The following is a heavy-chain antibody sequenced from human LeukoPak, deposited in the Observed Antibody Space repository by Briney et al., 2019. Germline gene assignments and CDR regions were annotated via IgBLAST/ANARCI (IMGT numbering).Heavy chain of an antibody. J-gene: IGHJ4*02. D-gene: IGHD5/OR15-5a*01. CDR3: AKPHIRMSTVCFFDS. V-gene: IGHV3-23*01. CDR2: IGVRGDDT. CDR1: GFTFSSYV. Sequence: PGGSLRLSCAASGFTFSSYVMSWVRQAPGKGLEWVSGIGVRGDDTYYADSVKGRFTISRDNVDNTLFLQMNSLRAEDTAIYYCAKPHIRMSTVCFFDSWGQGTLVTVSS.